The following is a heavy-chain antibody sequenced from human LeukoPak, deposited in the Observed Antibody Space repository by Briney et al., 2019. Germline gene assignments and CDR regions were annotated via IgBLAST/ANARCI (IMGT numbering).Heavy chain of an antibody. CDR3: AKLGATVGYSPIDY. Sequence: SETLSLTCTVSGGSISSYYWSWIRQPPGKGLEWIGYIYYSGSTNYNPSLKSRVIISVDTSKNQFSLKLSSVTAADTAVYYCAKLGATVGYSPIDYWGQGTLVTVSS. D-gene: IGHD1-26*01. CDR1: GGSISSYY. J-gene: IGHJ4*02. V-gene: IGHV4-59*08. CDR2: IYYSGST.